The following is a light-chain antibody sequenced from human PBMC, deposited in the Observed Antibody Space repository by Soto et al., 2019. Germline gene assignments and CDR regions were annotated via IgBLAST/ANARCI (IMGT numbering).Light chain of an antibody. CDR2: ATS. V-gene: IGKV3-20*01. Sequence: EIVLTQSPGTLSLSPGDRATLSCRASQSLGSTYLAWFQQRPGQAPRLLIFATSTRASGVPDRFTSSRSGAEFTLTISGLEPEDFAVYYCQQYSGSLPWTFGQGTNVEI. J-gene: IGKJ1*01. CDR1: QSLGSTY. CDR3: QQYSGSLPWT.